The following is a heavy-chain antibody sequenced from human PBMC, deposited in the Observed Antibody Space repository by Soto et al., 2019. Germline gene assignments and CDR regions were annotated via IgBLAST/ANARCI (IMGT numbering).Heavy chain of an antibody. CDR1: GGSISGSYYY. D-gene: IGHD2-8*02. V-gene: IGHV4-39*02. CDR3: ARDQGDGGGVWYWFDP. CDR2: VFYTGFT. J-gene: IGHJ5*02. Sequence: SETLSLTCAVSGGSISGSYYYWGWLRQSPGKGPEWIGSVFYTGFTSYNPSLENRVSVSVDTSKNQFSLKVSGVSAADTAVYYCARDQGDGGGVWYWFDPWGQGTLVTVSS.